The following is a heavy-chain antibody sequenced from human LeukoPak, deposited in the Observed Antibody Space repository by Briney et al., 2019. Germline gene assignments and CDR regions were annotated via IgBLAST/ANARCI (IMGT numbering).Heavy chain of an antibody. V-gene: IGHV3-74*01. Sequence: GGSLRLSCAASGFTFSSYWMHWVRQAPGKGLVWVSRINSDGSSTSYADSVKGRFTISRDNAKNTLYLQMDSLRAEDTAVYYCARELRGGDAFDIWGQGKMVTVSS. J-gene: IGHJ3*02. D-gene: IGHD5-12*01. CDR1: GFTFSSYW. CDR3: ARELRGGDAFDI. CDR2: INSDGSST.